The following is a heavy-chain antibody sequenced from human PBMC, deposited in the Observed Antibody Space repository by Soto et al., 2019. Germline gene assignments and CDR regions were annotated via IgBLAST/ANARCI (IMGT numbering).Heavy chain of an antibody. J-gene: IGHJ4*02. CDR3: AIDLNPYFGPGRVPGFSDY. CDR1: GYAFIDHY. V-gene: IGHV1-2*02. CDR2: INPNGGVT. Sequence: GSSVKVSCKASGYAFIDHYIHWLRQAPGQGLEWMGWINPNGGVTKYSQKFQGRVTMTGDTSISTVYMDMSGLRSDDMAVYYCAIDLNPYFGPGRVPGFSDYWGQGTVLSVSS. D-gene: IGHD3-10*01.